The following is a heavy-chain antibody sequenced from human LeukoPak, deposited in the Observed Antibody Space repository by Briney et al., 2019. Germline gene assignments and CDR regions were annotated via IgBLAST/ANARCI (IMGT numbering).Heavy chain of an antibody. Sequence: GGSLRLSCAASGFTFSDFWMSWVRQAPGKGLAWVANIKRDGSERYSVDSVKGRLTISRDNAKNSLYLQMNSLRAEDTAVYYCTRSSAYSYDNFDYWGQGTLVTVSS. CDR3: TRSSAYSYDNFDY. V-gene: IGHV3-7*01. D-gene: IGHD5-18*01. CDR2: IKRDGSER. CDR1: GFTFSDFW. J-gene: IGHJ4*02.